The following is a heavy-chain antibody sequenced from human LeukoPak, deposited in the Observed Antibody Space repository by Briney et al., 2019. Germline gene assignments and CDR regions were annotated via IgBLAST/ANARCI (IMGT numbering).Heavy chain of an antibody. D-gene: IGHD5-18*01. CDR2: ISSSSSYI. J-gene: IGHJ4*02. V-gene: IGHV3-21*01. Sequence: GGSLRLSCAASGFAFSSYSMNWVRQAPGKGLEWVSSISSSSSYIYYADSVKGRFTISRDNAKNSLYLQMNSLRAEDTAVYYCARDRGGYSYGYDYRGQGTLVTVSS. CDR3: ARDRGGYSYGYDY. CDR1: GFAFSSYS.